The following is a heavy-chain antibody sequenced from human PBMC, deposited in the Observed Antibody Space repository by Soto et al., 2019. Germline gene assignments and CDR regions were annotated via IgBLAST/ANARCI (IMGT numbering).Heavy chain of an antibody. CDR3: AKGATRVARDWYFDL. D-gene: IGHD6-6*01. J-gene: IGHJ2*01. Sequence: QVQLVESGGGVVQPGRSLRLSCAASGFTFSSYGMHWVRQAPGKGLEWVAVISYDGSNKYYADSVKGRFTISRDNSKNTLYLQMNSLRAEDTAVYYCAKGATRVARDWYFDLWGRGTLVTVSS. V-gene: IGHV3-30*18. CDR2: ISYDGSNK. CDR1: GFTFSSYG.